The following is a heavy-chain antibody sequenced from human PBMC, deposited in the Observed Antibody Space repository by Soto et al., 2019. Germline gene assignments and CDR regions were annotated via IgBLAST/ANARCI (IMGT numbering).Heavy chain of an antibody. CDR1: DFSFSSYA. V-gene: IGHV3-30-3*01. Sequence: PGGSLRLSCAASDFSFSSYAMHWIRQDPGKGLEWLAVISSDGNIIQYADSVKGRFIISRDNSKNTLYLQMNSLRGDDTAVYYCARTFDTITYYFDYWGQGTLVTVSS. D-gene: IGHD3-9*01. CDR2: ISSDGNII. J-gene: IGHJ4*02. CDR3: ARTFDTITYYFDY.